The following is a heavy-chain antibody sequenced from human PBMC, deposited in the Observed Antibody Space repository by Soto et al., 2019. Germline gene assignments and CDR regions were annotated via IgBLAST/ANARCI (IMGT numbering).Heavy chain of an antibody. J-gene: IGHJ4*02. D-gene: IGHD6-13*01. CDR2: ISSNGGST. CDR3: VKDRGPRAAAGPFDY. V-gene: IGHV3-64D*06. CDR1: GFTFSSYA. Sequence: VGSLRLSCSASGFTFSSYAMHWVRQAPGKGLEYVSAISSNGGSTYYADSVKGRFTISRDNSKNTLYLQMSSLRAEDTAVYYCVKDRGPRAAAGPFDYWGQGTLVTVPS.